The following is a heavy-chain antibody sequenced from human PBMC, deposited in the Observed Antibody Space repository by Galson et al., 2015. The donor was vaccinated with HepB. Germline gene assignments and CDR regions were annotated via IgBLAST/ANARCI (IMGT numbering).Heavy chain of an antibody. J-gene: IGHJ4*02. V-gene: IGHV1-24*01. CDR2: FDPEDGET. CDR1: GYTLTELS. D-gene: IGHD4-17*01. CDR3: ATGGYGDYSDRLDY. Sequence: SVKVSCKVSGYTLTELSMHWVRQAPGKGLEWMGGFDPEDGETIYAQKFQGRVTMTEDTSTDTAYMELSSLRSEDTAVYYCATGGYGDYSDRLDYWGQGTLVTVSS.